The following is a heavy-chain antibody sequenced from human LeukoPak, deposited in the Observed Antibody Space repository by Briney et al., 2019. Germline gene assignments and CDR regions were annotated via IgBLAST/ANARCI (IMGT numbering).Heavy chain of an antibody. D-gene: IGHD3-10*01. CDR1: GYTFTGYY. J-gene: IGHJ6*02. V-gene: IGHV1-2*02. CDR3: SKFGEFFSGMDV. CDR2: FNPNSGGT. Sequence: ASVKVSCKASGYTFTGYYMHWVRQAPGQGLEWMGGFNPNSGGTNYAQQFQGRVTMTRDTSTSTAYMELSRLRSDDTAVYYCSKFGEFFSGMDVWGQGTTVTVSS.